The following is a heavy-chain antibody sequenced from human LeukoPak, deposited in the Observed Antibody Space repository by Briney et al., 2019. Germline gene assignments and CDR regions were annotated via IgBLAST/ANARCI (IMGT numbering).Heavy chain of an antibody. Sequence: GGSLRLSCAASGFSFSDYRMNWVRQAPGKGLEWVSYISSRSDTIYQADSVKGRFTIARDNAKTSLYLQMNSLRAEDTAVYYCARGTRGWYFDYWGQGTLVTVSS. D-gene: IGHD6-19*01. V-gene: IGHV3-48*01. CDR2: ISSRSDTI. J-gene: IGHJ4*02. CDR3: ARGTRGWYFDY. CDR1: GFSFSDYR.